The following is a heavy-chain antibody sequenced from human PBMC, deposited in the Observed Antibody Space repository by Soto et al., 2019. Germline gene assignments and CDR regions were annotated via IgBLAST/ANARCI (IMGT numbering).Heavy chain of an antibody. CDR2: VSAGGDMT. D-gene: IGHD3-10*01. Sequence: DVQLLESGGHLVQPGGSLRLSCAASGFTFSSYAMSWVRQAPGKGLEWVSSVSAGGDMTYYADSVKGRFTISRDNSNSALFLQMNRMRIGDPALYYCARGDRGGSGSPASYYYSGLDVWGQGATVTVS. CDR3: ARGDRGGSGSPASYYYSGLDV. J-gene: IGHJ6*02. V-gene: IGHV3-23*01. CDR1: GFTFSSYA.